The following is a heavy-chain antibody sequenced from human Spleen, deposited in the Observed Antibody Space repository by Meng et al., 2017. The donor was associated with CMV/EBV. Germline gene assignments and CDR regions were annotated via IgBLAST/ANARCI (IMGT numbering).Heavy chain of an antibody. D-gene: IGHD1-26*01. Sequence: GESLKISCTASGFTFDDYGMNWVRQVPGKGLEWVSGINWNGGTTSYGDSVKGRFTISRDNGKNSLYLQMNSLRAEDTAVYYCARDRSSIVGALGWFDPWGQGTLVTVSS. CDR2: INWNGGTT. CDR1: GFTFDDYG. CDR3: ARDRSSIVGALGWFDP. V-gene: IGHV3-20*04. J-gene: IGHJ5*02.